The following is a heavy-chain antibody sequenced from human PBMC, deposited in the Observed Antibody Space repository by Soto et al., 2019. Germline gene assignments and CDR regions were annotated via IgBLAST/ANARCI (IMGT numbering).Heavy chain of an antibody. CDR3: ARQYSSGWYDRHFDS. CDR1: DGSVSSSTYY. J-gene: IGHJ4*02. CDR2: IYYSGSI. V-gene: IGHV4-61*01. Sequence: QVQLQESGPGLVKPSETLSLTCTVSDGSVSSSTYYWSWIRQPPGKGLEWIGYIYYSGSINYNPSLKSRVTISIDTSKNQFPLKLSSVTAADTAVYFCARQYSSGWYDRHFDSWGQGTLVTVSS. D-gene: IGHD6-19*01.